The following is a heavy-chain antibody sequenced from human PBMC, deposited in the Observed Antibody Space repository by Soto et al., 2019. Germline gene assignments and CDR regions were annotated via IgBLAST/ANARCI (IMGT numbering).Heavy chain of an antibody. Sequence: QVQLVQSGAEVKKPGASVKVSCKASGYTFTSYYMHWVRQAPGQGLEWMGIINPSGGSTSYAQKFQGRVTMTRDTSTSTVYMELSSLRSEDTAVYYCARDQLFLYYYYGMDVWGQGTTVTVSS. D-gene: IGHD1-1*01. CDR2: INPSGGST. CDR1: GYTFTSYY. CDR3: ARDQLFLYYYYGMDV. J-gene: IGHJ6*02. V-gene: IGHV1-46*01.